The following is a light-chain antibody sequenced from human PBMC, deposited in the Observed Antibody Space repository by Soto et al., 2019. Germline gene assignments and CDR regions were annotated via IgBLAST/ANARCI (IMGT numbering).Light chain of an antibody. J-gene: IGLJ2*01. V-gene: IGLV2-23*01. CDR1: SRDVGSYNL. Sequence: QSALTQPASVSGSPGQSITISCTGTSRDVGSYNLVSWYQQHPGKAPKLMIYEGSKRHSGVSNRFSGSKSGNTASLTTSGLQAEDEADYYCCSYAGSSTPVVFGGYTKLTVL. CDR2: EGS. CDR3: CSYAGSSTPVV.